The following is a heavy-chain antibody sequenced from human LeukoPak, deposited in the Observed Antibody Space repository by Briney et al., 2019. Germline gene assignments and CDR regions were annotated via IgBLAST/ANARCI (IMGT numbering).Heavy chain of an antibody. CDR3: AREILPRDPTLLWFGESLNWFDP. V-gene: IGHV3-11*01. CDR2: ISSSGSII. CDR1: GFTFGTYA. Sequence: GGSLRLSCAASGFTFGTYAMSWVRQAPGKGLEWVSHISSSGSIIYYADSVKGRFTISRDNAKNSLYLQMNSLRAEDTAVYYCAREILPRDPTLLWFGESLNWFDPWGQGTLVTVSS. D-gene: IGHD3-10*01. J-gene: IGHJ5*02.